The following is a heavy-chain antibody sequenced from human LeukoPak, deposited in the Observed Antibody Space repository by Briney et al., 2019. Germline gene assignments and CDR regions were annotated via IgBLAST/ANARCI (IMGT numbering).Heavy chain of an antibody. CDR3: ARGRPHSGDLLFYYYMDV. CDR2: INTYNGNT. Sequence: ASVKVSCKASGYTFSSYGITWVRQAPGQGLEWMGWINTYNGNTNYAQRLQGRVTMTTDTPTSAAYMELRSLRSDDTAVYFCARGRPHSGDLLFYYYMDVWSTGTTVTVSS. D-gene: IGHD1-26*01. CDR1: GYTFSSYG. J-gene: IGHJ6*03. V-gene: IGHV1-18*01.